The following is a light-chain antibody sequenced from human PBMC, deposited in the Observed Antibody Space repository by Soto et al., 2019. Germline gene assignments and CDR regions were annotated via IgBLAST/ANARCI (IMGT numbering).Light chain of an antibody. CDR2: GAS. CDR3: LQDYDFPWA. V-gene: IGKV1-6*01. Sequence: IQMTQSPSSLSASVGDRVTISCRASQGIRSDLAWYQQKPGKVPKLLIYGASKLESGGPSRFSGSGCGTDFTLTISSPQPEDFAPDYCLQDYDFPWAFGHGTLVEIK. J-gene: IGKJ1*01. CDR1: QGIRSD.